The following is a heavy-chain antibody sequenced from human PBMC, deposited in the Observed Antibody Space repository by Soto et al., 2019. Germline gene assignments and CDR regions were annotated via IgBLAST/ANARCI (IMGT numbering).Heavy chain of an antibody. J-gene: IGHJ3*02. V-gene: IGHV4-38-2*01. CDR2: IYHSGST. CDR1: GYSISSGYY. CDR3: ARGGDYGGNSDAFDI. D-gene: IGHD4-17*01. Sequence: PSETLSLTCAVSGYSISSGYYRGWIRQPPGKGLEWIGSIYHSGSTYYNPSLKSRVTISVDTSKNQFSLKLSSVTAADTAVYYCARGGDYGGNSDAFDIWGQGTMVTVSS.